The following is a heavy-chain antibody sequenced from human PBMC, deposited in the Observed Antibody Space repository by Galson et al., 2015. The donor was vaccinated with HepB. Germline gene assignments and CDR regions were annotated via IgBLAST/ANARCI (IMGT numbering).Heavy chain of an antibody. CDR1: GFNFNRYG. Sequence: SLRLSCAASGFNFNRYGMHWVRQAPGKGLEWVAAISYDGSKKKYGDSVKGRFTISRDSPKNTVYLQVNSLRDEDTAVYYCAKGDFGYSSPSGGFASWGQGTRVTVPS. D-gene: IGHD6-6*01. CDR2: ISYDGSKK. J-gene: IGHJ4*02. CDR3: AKGDFGYSSPSGGFAS. V-gene: IGHV3-30*18.